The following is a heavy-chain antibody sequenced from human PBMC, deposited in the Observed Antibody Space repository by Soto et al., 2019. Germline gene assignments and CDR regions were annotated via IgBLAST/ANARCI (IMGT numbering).Heavy chain of an antibody. V-gene: IGHV1-69*12. CDR2: IIPMLETT. Sequence: QVQVVQSGPEVKKSGSSMKVSCKASGGTFSGYAINWVRQAPGQGLEWMGGIIPMLETTTYAQNFQGRISIAADDLTTTVYMELSSLTSEDTAVYYCANARGDGPFDSWGQGTLLTFSS. CDR1: GGTFSGYA. CDR3: ANARGDGPFDS. J-gene: IGHJ4*02. D-gene: IGHD2-2*01.